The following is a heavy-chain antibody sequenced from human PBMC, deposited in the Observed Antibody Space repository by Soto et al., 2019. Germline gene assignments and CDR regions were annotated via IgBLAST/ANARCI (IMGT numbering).Heavy chain of an antibody. CDR2: VKDGGHT. Sequence: QVQLQQWGAGLLKPSETLSLKCAVTGGSLSGYYWSWNRQPPGKGLEWIGEVKDGGHTNYSPSLRGRVTYSLDTSNNQFSLRLNSVTAADTGVYYCARGQEGVVATHWDHGSLVTVSS. D-gene: IGHD5-12*01. CDR3: ARGQEGVVATH. CDR1: GGSLSGYY. J-gene: IGHJ4*01. V-gene: IGHV4-34*01.